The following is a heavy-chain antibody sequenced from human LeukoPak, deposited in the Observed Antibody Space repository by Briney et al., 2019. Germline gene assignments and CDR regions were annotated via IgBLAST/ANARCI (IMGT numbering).Heavy chain of an antibody. CDR3: ARDRSLEWFGELLWR. J-gene: IGHJ4*02. D-gene: IGHD3-10*01. CDR1: GYTFTGYY. CDR2: INPNSGGT. Sequence: ASVKVSCKASGYTFTGYYMRWVRQAPGQGLEWMGWINPNSGGTNYAQKFQGRVTMTRDTSISTAYMELSRLRSDDTAVYYCARDRSLEWFGELLWRWGQGTLVTVSS. V-gene: IGHV1-2*02.